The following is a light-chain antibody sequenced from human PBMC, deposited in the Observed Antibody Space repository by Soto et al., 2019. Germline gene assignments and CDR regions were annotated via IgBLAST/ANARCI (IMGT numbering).Light chain of an antibody. Sequence: QSALTQPASLSGSPGQSITISCTGTSSDIGAYDYVSWFQQHPGKAPKLMISEVNNRPSGVSNRFSGSKSGNTAYLTISGLQAEDEANYYCCSYAGNNIFVFGTGTKVTVL. CDR1: SSDIGAYDY. CDR3: CSYAGNNIFV. CDR2: EVN. J-gene: IGLJ1*01. V-gene: IGLV2-14*01.